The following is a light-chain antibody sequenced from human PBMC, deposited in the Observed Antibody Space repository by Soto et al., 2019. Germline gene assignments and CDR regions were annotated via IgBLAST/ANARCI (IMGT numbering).Light chain of an antibody. CDR3: SSYTSSSTYV. V-gene: IGLV2-14*01. CDR2: DVS. J-gene: IGLJ1*01. CDR1: SSDVGGYNY. Sequence: QSVLTQPASVSGSPGQSITISCTGTSSDVGGYNYVSWYQQHPGKAPKLMIYDVSHRPSGVSNRFSGSKSGNTASLTISGLQAEYEADYYCSSYTSSSTYVFGTGTKLTVL.